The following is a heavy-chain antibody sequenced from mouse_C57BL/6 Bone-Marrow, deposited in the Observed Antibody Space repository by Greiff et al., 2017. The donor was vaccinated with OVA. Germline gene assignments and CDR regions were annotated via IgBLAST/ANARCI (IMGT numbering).Heavy chain of an antibody. V-gene: IGHV1-53*01. CDR2: INPSNGGT. Sequence: QVHVKQPGTELVKPGASVKLSCKASGYTFTSYWMHWVKQRPGQGLEWIGNINPSNGGTNYNEKFKSKATLTVDKSSSTAYMQLSSLTSEDSAVYYCARERAGLRRRFYAMDYWGQGTSVTVSS. CDR1: GYTFTSYW. J-gene: IGHJ4*01. CDR3: ARERAGLRRRFYAMDY. D-gene: IGHD2-4*01.